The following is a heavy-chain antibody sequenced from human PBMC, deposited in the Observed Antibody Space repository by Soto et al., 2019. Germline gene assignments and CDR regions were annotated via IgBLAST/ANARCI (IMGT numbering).Heavy chain of an antibody. D-gene: IGHD4-4*01. CDR3: ARHDVYSKNYNWFDP. V-gene: IGHV4-59*08. Sequence: SETLSLTCTVSGGSISSYYWSWIRQPPGKGLEWIGYIYYSGSTNYNPSLKSRVTISVDTSKNQFSLKLSSVTAADTAVYYCARHDVYSKNYNWFDPWGQGTLVTVSS. CDR2: IYYSGST. CDR1: GGSISSYY. J-gene: IGHJ5*02.